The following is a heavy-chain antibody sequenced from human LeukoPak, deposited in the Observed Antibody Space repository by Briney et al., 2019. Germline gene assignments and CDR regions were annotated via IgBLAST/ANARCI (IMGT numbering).Heavy chain of an antibody. CDR3: ASATIFGVVIYY. V-gene: IGHV3-30*04. CDR1: GLTFSSYA. D-gene: IGHD3-3*01. Sequence: PGGSLRLSCAASGLTFSSYAMHWVRPAPGKGLEWVAVISYDGSNKYYADSMKGRFTISRDNSKNTLYLQMNSLRAEDTAVYYCASATIFGVVIYYWGQGTLVTVSS. CDR2: ISYDGSNK. J-gene: IGHJ4*02.